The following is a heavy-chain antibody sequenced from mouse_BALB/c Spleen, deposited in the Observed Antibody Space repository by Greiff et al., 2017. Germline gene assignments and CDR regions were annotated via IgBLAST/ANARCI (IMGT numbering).Heavy chain of an antibody. Sequence: VHLVESGAELVKPGASVKLSCKASGYTFTSYYMYWVKQRPGQGLEWIGEINPSNGGTNFNEKFKSKATLTVDKSSSTAYMQLSSLTSEDSAVYYCTRRAYYGNPFAYWGQGTLVTVSA. CDR1: GYTFTSYY. D-gene: IGHD2-10*01. CDR2: INPSNGGT. V-gene: IGHV1S81*02. J-gene: IGHJ3*01. CDR3: TRRAYYGNPFAY.